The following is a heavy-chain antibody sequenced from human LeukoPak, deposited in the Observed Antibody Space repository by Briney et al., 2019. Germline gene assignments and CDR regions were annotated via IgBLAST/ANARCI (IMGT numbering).Heavy chain of an antibody. CDR2: ISSSSSYI. D-gene: IGHD3-9*01. Sequence: GSLRLSCAASGFTFSSYSMNWVRQAPGKGLEWVSSISSSSSYIYYADSVKGRFTIPRDNAKNSLYLQMYSLRAEDTAVYYCARDRPTLTGYYPFDYWGQGTLATVSS. CDR1: GFTFSSYS. V-gene: IGHV3-21*01. CDR3: ARDRPTLTGYYPFDY. J-gene: IGHJ4*02.